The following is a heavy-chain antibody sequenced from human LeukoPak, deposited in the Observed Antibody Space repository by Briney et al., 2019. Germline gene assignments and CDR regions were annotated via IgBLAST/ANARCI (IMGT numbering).Heavy chain of an antibody. CDR1: GFTFSNYW. V-gene: IGHV3-7*01. D-gene: IGHD1-26*01. J-gene: IGHJ4*02. CDR3: ARDKVVGATYFDY. Sequence: GGSLRLSCAATGFTFSNYWMSWVRKAPGKRLEWVANIQQDGSERYYVDSVKGRFTISRDNAKNSLYLQMNSLRAEDTAVYYCARDKVVGATYFDYWGQGTLVTVSS. CDR2: IQQDGSER.